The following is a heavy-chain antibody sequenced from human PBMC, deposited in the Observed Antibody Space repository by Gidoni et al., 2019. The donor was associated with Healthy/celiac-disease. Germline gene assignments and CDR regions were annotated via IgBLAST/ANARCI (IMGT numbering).Heavy chain of an antibody. Sequence: QVQLVESGGGVVQPGRSLRLSCAPSGFTFSSYGRHWVRQAPGKGLEWVAVISYDGSNKYYADSVKGRFTISRDNSKNTLYLQMNSLRAEDTAVYYCAKVVSNDSSGYWGQGTLVTVSS. CDR2: ISYDGSNK. V-gene: IGHV3-30*18. J-gene: IGHJ4*02. CDR3: AKVVSNDSSGY. CDR1: GFTFSSYG. D-gene: IGHD1-1*01.